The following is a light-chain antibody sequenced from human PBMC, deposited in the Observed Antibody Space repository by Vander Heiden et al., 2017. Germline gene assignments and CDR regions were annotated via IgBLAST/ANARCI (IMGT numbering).Light chain of an antibody. J-gene: IGLJ1*01. CDR3: SSYTTSSTPLYV. CDR2: DVS. CDR1: SSDVGAYNY. V-gene: IGLV2-14*03. Sequence: QSALTQPASVSRSPGQSITISCTGTSSDVGAYNYVSWYQHHPGKAPKLMIYDVSNRPSGVSNRLSGSKSGNTASLTISGLQAEDEADYYCSSYTTSSTPLYVFGTGTKVTVL.